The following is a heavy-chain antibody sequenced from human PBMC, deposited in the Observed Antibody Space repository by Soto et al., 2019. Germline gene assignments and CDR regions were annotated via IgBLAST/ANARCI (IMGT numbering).Heavy chain of an antibody. CDR2: IFPDDSDT. J-gene: IGHJ4*02. CDR3: FRGGVTSRTFDY. D-gene: IGHD3-16*01. Sequence: GESLKISCKASGYIIKNYWIGWVRQMPGQGLEWMGIIFPDDSDTRYSPSFQGHVTISVDKSISTAYVQWSSLKASDSAVYYCFRGGVTSRTFDYWGQGTLVTVSS. V-gene: IGHV5-51*01. CDR1: GYIIKNYW.